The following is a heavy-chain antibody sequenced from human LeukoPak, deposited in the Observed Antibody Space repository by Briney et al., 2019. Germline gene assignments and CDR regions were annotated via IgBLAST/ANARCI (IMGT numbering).Heavy chain of an antibody. CDR2: IYYSGST. V-gene: IGHV4-34*01. CDR3: ARCRDKWEVYYYYYMDV. Sequence: SETLSLTCAVYGGSFSGYYWSWIRQPPGKGLEWIGSIYYSGSTYYNPSLKSRVTISVDTSKNQFSLKLSSVTAADTAVYYCARCRDKWEVYYYYYMDVWGKGTTVTVSS. D-gene: IGHD1-26*01. J-gene: IGHJ6*03. CDR1: GGSFSGYY.